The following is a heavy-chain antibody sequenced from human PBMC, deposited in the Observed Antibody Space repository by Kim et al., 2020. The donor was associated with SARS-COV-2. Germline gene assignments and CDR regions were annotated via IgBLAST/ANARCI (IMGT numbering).Heavy chain of an antibody. CDR2: ISYDGSNK. CDR3: ARGRNDFDY. Sequence: GGSLRPSCAASGFTFSSYAMHWVRQAPGKGLEWVAVISYDGSNKYYADSVKGRFTISRDNSKNTLYLQMNSLRAEDTAVYYCARGRNDFDYWGQGTLVTVSA. V-gene: IGHV3-30*04. CDR1: GFTFSSYA. J-gene: IGHJ4*02.